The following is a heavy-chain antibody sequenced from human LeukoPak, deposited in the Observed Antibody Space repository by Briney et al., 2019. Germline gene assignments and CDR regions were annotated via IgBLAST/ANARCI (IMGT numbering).Heavy chain of an antibody. V-gene: IGHV4-59*01. CDR1: GGSISSYY. D-gene: IGHD2-8*01. Sequence: SETLSLTCTVSGGSISSYYWTWIRQPPGKGLEWIGYIYYSGSTNYNPSLKSRVIISIDTSKSQFSLKLSSVTAADTAVYYCARESGSNGFPVDYWGQGTLVTVSS. CDR2: IYYSGST. CDR3: ARESGSNGFPVDY. J-gene: IGHJ4*02.